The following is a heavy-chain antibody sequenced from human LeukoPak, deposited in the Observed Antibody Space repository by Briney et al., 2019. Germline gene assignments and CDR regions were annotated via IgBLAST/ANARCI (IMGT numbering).Heavy chain of an antibody. J-gene: IGHJ4*02. CDR2: IYYSGRT. D-gene: IGHD1-1*01. CDR3: AGNWNDDYFDY. V-gene: IGHV4-59*01. CDR1: GGSISSYY. Sequence: SETLSLTCTVSGGSISSYYWSWIRQPPGKGLEWIGYIYYSGRTNYNPSLKSRVTISVDTSKNQFSLKLSSVTAADTAVYYCAGNWNDDYFDYWGQGTLVTVSS.